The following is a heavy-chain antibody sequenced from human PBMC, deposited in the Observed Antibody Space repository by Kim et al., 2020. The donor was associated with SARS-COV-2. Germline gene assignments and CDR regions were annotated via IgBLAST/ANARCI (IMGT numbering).Heavy chain of an antibody. Sequence: ASVKVSCKASGYTFSNYGISWVRQAPGQGLEWMGWISAYNANTNYAQKLQGRVSMTTDTSTTTAYMELRSLRSDDTAVYYCARDEFVLGYCNNTSCHSGLDVFDIWGQGTMVTVSS. D-gene: IGHD2-2*02. CDR2: ISAYNANT. CDR1: GYTFSNYG. V-gene: IGHV1-18*01. J-gene: IGHJ3*02. CDR3: ARDEFVLGYCNNTSCHSGLDVFDI.